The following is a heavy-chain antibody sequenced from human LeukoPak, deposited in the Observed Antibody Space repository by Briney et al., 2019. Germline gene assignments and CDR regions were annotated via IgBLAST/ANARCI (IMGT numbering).Heavy chain of an antibody. V-gene: IGHV3-23*01. CDR2: ISGSGGST. Sequence: GGSLRLSCAASGFTFSSYAMSWVRQAPGKGLEWVSAISGSGGSTYYADSVKGRFTISRDNSKNTLYLQMDSLKTEDTAVYYCARGGAPGLSSDCCPLEYWGQGILVTVSS. CDR3: ARGGAPGLSSDCCPLEY. CDR1: GFTFSSYA. J-gene: IGHJ4*02. D-gene: IGHD2-21*02.